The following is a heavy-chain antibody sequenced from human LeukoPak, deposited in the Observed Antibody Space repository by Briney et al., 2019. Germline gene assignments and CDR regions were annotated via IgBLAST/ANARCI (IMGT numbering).Heavy chain of an antibody. Sequence: GASVKVSCKASGYTFTGYYFHWVRQAPGQGLEWMGWINPNSGGTNYAQKFQGRVTMTRDTSISTAYMELSRLRSDDTAVYYCARDDEPLGYCSSTSCYTVYWGQGTLVTVSS. V-gene: IGHV1-2*02. D-gene: IGHD2-2*02. CDR2: INPNSGGT. J-gene: IGHJ4*02. CDR1: GYTFTGYY. CDR3: ARDDEPLGYCSSTSCYTVY.